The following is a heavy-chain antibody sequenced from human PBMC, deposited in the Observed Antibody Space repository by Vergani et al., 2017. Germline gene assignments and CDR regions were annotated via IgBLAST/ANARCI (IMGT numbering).Heavy chain of an antibody. D-gene: IGHD3-16*02. CDR2: IKSKTDGGTT. CDR1: GFTFSNAW. Sequence: EVQLVESGGGLVKPGGSLRLSCAASGFTFSNAWMSWVRQAPGKGLEWVGRIKSKTDGGTTDYAAPVKGRFTISRDDSKNTLYLQMNSLKTEDTAVYYCTTGVWGGYRDAFDIWGQGTMVTVSS. V-gene: IGHV3-15*01. J-gene: IGHJ3*02. CDR3: TTGVWGGYRDAFDI.